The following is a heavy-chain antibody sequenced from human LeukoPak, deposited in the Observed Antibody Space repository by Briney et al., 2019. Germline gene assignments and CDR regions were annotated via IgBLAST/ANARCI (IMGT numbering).Heavy chain of an antibody. J-gene: IGHJ4*02. D-gene: IGHD6-13*01. CDR1: GGSISSYY. CDR3: ARVLSSSWYDLSYFDY. Sequence: SETLSLTCTVSGGSISSYYWSWIRQPPGKGLEWIGYTYYSGSTNYNPSLKSRVTISVDTSKNQFSLKLSSVTAADTAVYYCARVLSSSWYDLSYFDYWGQGTLVTVSS. CDR2: TYYSGST. V-gene: IGHV4-59*01.